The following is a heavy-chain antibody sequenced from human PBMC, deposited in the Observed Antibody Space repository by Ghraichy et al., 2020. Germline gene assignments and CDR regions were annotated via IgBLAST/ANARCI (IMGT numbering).Heavy chain of an antibody. CDR3: ARDYYYYDSGGYEDTFDI. Sequence: ASVKVSCKASGYTFTTYGISWVRQVPGQGLEWVGWISGKDGETNYAQKLRGRVTMTTDTSTTTVYMELRSLRSDDTAVYYCARDYYYYDSGGYEDTFDIWGQGTMVTVAS. CDR1: GYTFTTYG. J-gene: IGHJ3*02. V-gene: IGHV1-18*04. D-gene: IGHD3-22*01. CDR2: ISGKDGET.